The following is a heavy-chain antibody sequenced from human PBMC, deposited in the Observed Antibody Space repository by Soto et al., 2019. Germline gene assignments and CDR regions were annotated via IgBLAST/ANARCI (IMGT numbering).Heavy chain of an antibody. Sequence: ASVKVSCKASGYTFTSYGISWVRQAPGQGLEWMGWISAYNGNTNYAQKLQGRVTMTTDTSTSTAYMELRSLRSDDTAVYYCARENWSGPRLLQYNYYYYYYGMDVWGQGTTVTVSS. V-gene: IGHV1-18*04. D-gene: IGHD2-21*01. CDR2: ISAYNGNT. CDR3: ARENWSGPRLLQYNYYYYYYGMDV. J-gene: IGHJ6*02. CDR1: GYTFTSYG.